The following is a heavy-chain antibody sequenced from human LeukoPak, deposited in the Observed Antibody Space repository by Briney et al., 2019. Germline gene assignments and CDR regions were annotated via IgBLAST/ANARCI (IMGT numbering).Heavy chain of an antibody. V-gene: IGHV1-46*01. J-gene: IGHJ1*01. CDR1: GYTFINYY. CDR3: ARDESTSILWW. D-gene: IGHD2-21*01. CDR2: INPSGGST. Sequence: ASVKVSCKASGYTFINYYMHWVRQAPGQGLEWMGIINPSGGSTSYAQKFQGRVTMTRDTSTSTVYMELSSRRSEDTAVYYCARDESTSILWWWGQGTLVTVSS.